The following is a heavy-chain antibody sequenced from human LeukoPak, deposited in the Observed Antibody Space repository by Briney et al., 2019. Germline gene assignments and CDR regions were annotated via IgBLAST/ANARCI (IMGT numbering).Heavy chain of an antibody. Sequence: PGGSLRLSCAASGFTFSSYGMHWVRQAPGKGLEWVAFIRYDGSNKYYADSVKGRFTISRDNSKNTLYLQMNSLRAEDTAVYYCARGLCRSSTSCYRGGRMDVWGKGTTVTVSS. CDR3: ARGLCRSSTSCYRGGRMDV. J-gene: IGHJ6*04. V-gene: IGHV3-30*02. CDR2: IRYDGSNK. D-gene: IGHD2-2*02. CDR1: GFTFSSYG.